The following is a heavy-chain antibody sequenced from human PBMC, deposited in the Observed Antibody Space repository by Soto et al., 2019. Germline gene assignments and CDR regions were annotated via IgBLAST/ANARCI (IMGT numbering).Heavy chain of an antibody. CDR2: IIPIFGTA. D-gene: IGHD5-12*01. V-gene: IGHV1-69*06. J-gene: IGHJ4*02. CDR1: GGTFSSYA. Sequence: QVQLVQSGAEVKKPGSSVKVSCKASGGTFSSYAISWVRQAPGQGLEWMGGIIPIFGTANYTQKFQGRVTITADKFTSTAYMELSSLRSEDTAVYYCARVPPRWLQFEIWGQGTLVTVSS. CDR3: ARVPPRWLQFEI.